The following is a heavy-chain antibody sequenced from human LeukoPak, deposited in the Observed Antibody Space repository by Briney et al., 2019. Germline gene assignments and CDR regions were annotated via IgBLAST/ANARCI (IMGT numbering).Heavy chain of an antibody. CDR1: GYTFTVNY. Sequence: ASVTVSFMGSGYTFTVNYIHWVRPAPAQGVEWVGWINPNSGSINYSQKVHGKGTITRDTSISTVYMKVSRLRSDDTAVYYCASAVMITFGESAFNTGGKGPMGPVS. D-gene: IGHD3-16*01. CDR3: ASAVMITFGESAFNT. J-gene: IGHJ3*02. V-gene: IGHV1-2*02. CDR2: INPNSGSI.